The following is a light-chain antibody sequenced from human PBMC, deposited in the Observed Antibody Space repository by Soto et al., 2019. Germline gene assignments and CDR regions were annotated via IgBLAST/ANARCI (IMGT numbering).Light chain of an antibody. Sequence: QLVLTQPPSASETPGQRVTISCSGSSSNIGKYNVYWYQLLPGTAPRLLISKNDQRPSGVPDRFSASKSGTSVSLAISGLRSDDEADYYCAAWDDGLSGLVFGGGTKLTVL. CDR3: AAWDDGLSGLV. V-gene: IGLV1-47*01. CDR2: KND. CDR1: SSNIGKYN. J-gene: IGLJ3*02.